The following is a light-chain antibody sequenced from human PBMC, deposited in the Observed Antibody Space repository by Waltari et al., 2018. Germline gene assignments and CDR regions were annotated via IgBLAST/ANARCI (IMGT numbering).Light chain of an antibody. V-gene: IGLV1-47*01. CDR2: GNT. Sequence: QSVLTQPPSASGTPGQRVTISCSGSSSDIGDNYVYWYKQLPGTAPKLLIYGNTQRPSGVPDRFSGAKSGTSASLAISDLRYEDEADYYCAAWDDNLLYVFGTGTKVTVL. CDR3: AAWDDNLLYV. J-gene: IGLJ1*01. CDR1: SSDIGDNY.